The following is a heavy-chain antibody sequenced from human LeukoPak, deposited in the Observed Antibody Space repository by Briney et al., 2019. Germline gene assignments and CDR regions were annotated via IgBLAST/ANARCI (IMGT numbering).Heavy chain of an antibody. Sequence: GGSLRLSCAASGFTFSSYAMTWVRQAPGKGLEWVSTISGSGGTYYADSVKGRFTISRDNSKNTLYLQMNSLRAEDTAVYYCINEISMTTPFDYWGQGPLVTVSS. CDR2: ISGSGGT. CDR1: GFTFSSYA. D-gene: IGHD1-1*01. V-gene: IGHV3-23*01. J-gene: IGHJ4*02. CDR3: INEISMTTPFDY.